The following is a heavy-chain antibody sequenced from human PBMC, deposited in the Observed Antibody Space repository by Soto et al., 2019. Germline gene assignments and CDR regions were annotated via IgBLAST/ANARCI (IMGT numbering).Heavy chain of an antibody. V-gene: IGHV3-23*01. CDR1: GFTCSNYA. Sequence: GFMRLCCAASGFTCSNYAMHWISKETGKGLEWVSTIKDGGESTFYLDSVRGRFTISRDNSKDTLYTQMTRLRVEDTALYQWVKGGARYKSSVSAIWGKGTSVPVS. D-gene: IGHD6-6*01. CDR2: IKDGGEST. J-gene: IGHJ6*03. CDR3: VKGGARYKSSVSAI.